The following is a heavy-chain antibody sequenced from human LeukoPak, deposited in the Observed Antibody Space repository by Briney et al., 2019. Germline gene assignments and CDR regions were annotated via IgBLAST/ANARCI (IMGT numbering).Heavy chain of an antibody. J-gene: IGHJ4*02. CDR1: GFTFSSYG. V-gene: IGHV3-30*18. CDR2: ISCDGSNK. CDR3: AKATVADYYFDY. Sequence: GGSLRLSCAASGFTFSSYGMHWVRQAPGKGPEWVAVISCDGSNKYYADSVKGRFTISRDNSKNTLYLQMNSLRAEDTAVYYCAKATVADYYFDYWGQGTLVTVSS. D-gene: IGHD6-19*01.